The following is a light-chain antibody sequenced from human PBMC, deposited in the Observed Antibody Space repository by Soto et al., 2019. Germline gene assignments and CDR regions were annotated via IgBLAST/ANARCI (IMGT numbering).Light chain of an antibody. CDR1: QSVSSY. CDR2: DAS. Sequence: EIVLTQSPATLSLSPGERATLSCRASQSVSSYLAWYQQKPGQAPRLLIYDASNRSTGIPARFSGSGSGTDFTLTISSLEPEDVAVYYCQHRSNWPPAFGQGTKVEIK. CDR3: QHRSNWPPA. V-gene: IGKV3-11*01. J-gene: IGKJ1*01.